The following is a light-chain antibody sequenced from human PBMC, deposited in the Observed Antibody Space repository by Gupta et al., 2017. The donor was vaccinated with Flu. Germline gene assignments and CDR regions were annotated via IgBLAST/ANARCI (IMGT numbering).Light chain of an antibody. J-gene: IGKJ1*01. CDR1: QSVSSY. V-gene: IGKV3-11*01. CDR2: DAS. Sequence: EIVLTQSPATLSLSPGERATLSCRASQSVSSYLAWYQQKPGQAPRPLIYDASNMATGIPATFSGSGSRTPFTLTISSLEPEAFAVYSSQQWSNWPPTFGQGTKVEIK. CDR3: QQWSNWPPT.